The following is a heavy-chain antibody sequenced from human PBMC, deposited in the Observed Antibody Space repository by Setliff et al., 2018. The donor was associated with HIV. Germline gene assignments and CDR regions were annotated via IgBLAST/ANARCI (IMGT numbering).Heavy chain of an antibody. CDR3: ARDHDYYDSSKSWGFGY. J-gene: IGHJ4*02. D-gene: IGHD3-22*01. CDR1: GDSISSGGYY. CDR2: IYTSGST. V-gene: IGHV4-61*02. Sequence: SETLSLTCTVSGDSISSGGYYWSWIRQPAGKGLEWIGRIYTSGSTNYNPSLKSRVTISIDTSKNQFSLKLRSVTAADTAVYYCARDHDYYDSSKSWGFGYWGQGTLVTVSS.